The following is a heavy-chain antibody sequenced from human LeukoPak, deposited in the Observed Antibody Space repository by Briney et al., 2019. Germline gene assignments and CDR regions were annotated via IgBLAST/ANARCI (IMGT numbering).Heavy chain of an antibody. D-gene: IGHD3-10*02. Sequence: GGSLGLSCAASGFTFSSYWMSWVRQAPGKGLEWVANIKKDGSEKYYVDSVKGRFTISRDNAKNSLYLQMNSLRAEDTAVYYCAELGITMIGGVWGKGTTVTISS. J-gene: IGHJ6*04. CDR1: GFTFSSYW. CDR3: AELGITMIGGV. V-gene: IGHV3-7*01. CDR2: IKKDGSEK.